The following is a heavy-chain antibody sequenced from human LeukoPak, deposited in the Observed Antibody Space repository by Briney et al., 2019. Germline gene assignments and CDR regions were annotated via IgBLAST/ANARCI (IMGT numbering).Heavy chain of an antibody. CDR1: GGTFSSYA. Sequence: ASVKVSCKASGGTFSSYAISWVRQAPGQGLEWMGRIIPIFGTANYAQKFQGRVTITTGESTSTAYMELSSLRSEDTAVYYCASGPHYYGACYWGQGTLVTVSS. CDR3: ASGPHYYGACY. D-gene: IGHD3-10*01. J-gene: IGHJ4*02. V-gene: IGHV1-69*05. CDR2: IIPIFGTA.